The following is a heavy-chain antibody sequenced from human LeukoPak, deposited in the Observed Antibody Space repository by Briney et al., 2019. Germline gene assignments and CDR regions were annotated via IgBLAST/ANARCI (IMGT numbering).Heavy chain of an antibody. V-gene: IGHV4-34*01. J-gene: IGHJ5*02. Sequence: PSETLSLTCTVSGGSLYSYYCSWIRQPPRKGLEWIGEINHSGSTNYNPSLKSRVTISVDTSKNQFSLKLNSVTAADTAVYYCARDRFWSGYEWFDPWGQGTLVTVSS. CDR1: GGSLYSYY. CDR3: ARDRFWSGYEWFDP. CDR2: INHSGST. D-gene: IGHD3-3*01.